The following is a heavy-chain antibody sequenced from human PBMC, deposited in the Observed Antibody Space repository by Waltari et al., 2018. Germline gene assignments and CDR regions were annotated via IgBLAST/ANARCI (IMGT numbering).Heavy chain of an antibody. V-gene: IGHV4-59*01. Sequence: QVQLQESGPGLVKPSETLSLTCTVSGGSISSYYWRWIRQPPGKGLEWIGYIYYSGSTNYNPSLKSRVTISVDTSKNQFSLKLSSVTAADTAVYYCARDHCSSTSCYGRNAFDIWGQGTMVTVSS. CDR1: GGSISSYY. CDR3: ARDHCSSTSCYGRNAFDI. CDR2: IYYSGST. J-gene: IGHJ3*02. D-gene: IGHD2-2*01.